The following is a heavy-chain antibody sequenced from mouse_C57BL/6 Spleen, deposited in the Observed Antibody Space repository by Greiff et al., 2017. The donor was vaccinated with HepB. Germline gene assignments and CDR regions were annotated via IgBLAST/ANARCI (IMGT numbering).Heavy chain of an antibody. V-gene: IGHV1-50*01. CDR1: GYTFTSYW. CDR3: ARDGSMDY. J-gene: IGHJ2*01. Sequence: QVQLQQPGAELVKPGASVKLSCKASGYTFTSYWMQWVKQRPGQGLEWIGEIDPSDSYTNYNQKFKGKATLTVDTSSSTAYMQLSCLTSEDSAVYYCARDGSMDYWGQGTTLTVSS. CDR2: IDPSDSYT. D-gene: IGHD1-1*01.